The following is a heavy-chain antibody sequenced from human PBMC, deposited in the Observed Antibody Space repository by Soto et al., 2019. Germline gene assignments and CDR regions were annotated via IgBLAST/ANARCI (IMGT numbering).Heavy chain of an antibody. Sequence: PSETLSLTCAVYGGSFSGYYWSWIRQPPGKGLEWIGEINHSGSTNYNPSLKSRVTISVDTSKNQFSLKLSSVTAADTAVYYCARDYGSGSGHFDYWGQGTLVTVSS. CDR2: INHSGST. CDR3: ARDYGSGSGHFDY. CDR1: GGSFSGYY. V-gene: IGHV4-34*01. J-gene: IGHJ4*02. D-gene: IGHD3-10*01.